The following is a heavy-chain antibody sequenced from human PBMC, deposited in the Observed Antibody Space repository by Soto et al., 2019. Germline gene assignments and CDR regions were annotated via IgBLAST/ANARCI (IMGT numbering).Heavy chain of an antibody. V-gene: IGHV1-18*04. J-gene: IGHJ6*02. CDR1: GYSFTSYG. Sequence: ASVKVSCKASGYSFTSYGISWVRQAPGQGLDWMGWITTYNGNTKYAQDLQGRVTMTTDTSTSTAYMELRSLRSDDTAVYYCARFSGGVYNTYYFYYGMDVWGQGTTVTVSS. D-gene: IGHD2-15*01. CDR3: ARFSGGVYNTYYFYYGMDV. CDR2: ITTYNGNT.